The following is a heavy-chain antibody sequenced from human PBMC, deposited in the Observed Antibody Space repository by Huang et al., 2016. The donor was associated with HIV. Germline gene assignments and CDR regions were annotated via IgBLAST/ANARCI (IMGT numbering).Heavy chain of an antibody. CDR1: GGSISSSSYY. CDR2: IYYSGNT. Sequence: LQLQESGPGLVKSSETLSLICTVSGGSISSSSYYWGWIRQPPGKGPEWIGSIYYSGNTYYNSPLKSRVTISVDTSKNQFSLKVNSVTAADTAVYYCARHGRVAGHYYNNMDVWGRGTTVTVSS. CDR3: ARHGRVAGHYYNNMDV. D-gene: IGHD6-19*01. J-gene: IGHJ6*02. V-gene: IGHV4-39*01.